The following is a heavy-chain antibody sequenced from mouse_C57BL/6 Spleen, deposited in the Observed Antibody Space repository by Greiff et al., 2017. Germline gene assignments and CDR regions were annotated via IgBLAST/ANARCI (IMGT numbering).Heavy chain of an antibody. J-gene: IGHJ1*03. CDR2: INPSDGST. V-gene: IGHV1-85*01. CDR3: ARGGGTLDFGV. D-gene: IGHD4-1*01. Sequence: VQLQQSGPELVKPGASVKLSCKASGYTFTSYGINWVKQRPGQGLEWIGWINPSDGSTNYNEKLKGKATLTVDKSSSTAYMELHSLNSEDAAVYFCARGGGTLDFGVWGTGTTVT. CDR1: GYTFTSYG.